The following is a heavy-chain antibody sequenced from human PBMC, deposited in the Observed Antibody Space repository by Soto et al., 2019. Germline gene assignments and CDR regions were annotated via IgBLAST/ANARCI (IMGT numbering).Heavy chain of an antibody. CDR1: GGSISSGGYY. J-gene: IGHJ5*02. CDR2: IYYSGST. CDR3: ARIDRSTRRFDP. V-gene: IGHV4-31*03. Sequence: TLSLTCTVSGGSISSGGYYWSWIRQHPGKGLEWIGYIYYSGSTYYNPSLKSRVTISVDTSKNQFSLKLSSVTAADTAVYYCARIDRSTRRFDPWGQGTLVTVSS. D-gene: IGHD2-2*01.